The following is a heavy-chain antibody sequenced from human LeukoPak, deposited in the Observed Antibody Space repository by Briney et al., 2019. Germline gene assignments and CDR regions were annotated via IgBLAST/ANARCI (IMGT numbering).Heavy chain of an antibody. V-gene: IGHV3-7*01. J-gene: IGHJ4*02. Sequence: PGGSLRLSCASSGFTFSSFWMRWVRQAPGKGLEGVANINQDGSEKYCVDSVKGRFTISRDNAKNSLYLQMNSLRAEDTAVYYCAGRPSSTIPWGQGTLVTVSS. CDR2: INQDGSEK. CDR3: AGRPSSTIP. D-gene: IGHD5/OR15-5a*01. CDR1: GFTFSSFW.